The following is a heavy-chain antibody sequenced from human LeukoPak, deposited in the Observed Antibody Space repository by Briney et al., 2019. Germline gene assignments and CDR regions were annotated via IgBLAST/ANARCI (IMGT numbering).Heavy chain of an antibody. D-gene: IGHD2-8*01. CDR1: GGSFSGYY. V-gene: IGHV4-34*01. CDR3: VRWGRTNGVR. J-gene: IGHJ4*02. Sequence: SETLSLTCAVYGGSFSGYYWSWIRQPPGKGLEWIGEINHSGSTNYNPSLKSRVTISVDTSKNQFSLKLSSVTAADTAVYYCVRWGRTNGVRWGQGTLVTVSS. CDR2: INHSGST.